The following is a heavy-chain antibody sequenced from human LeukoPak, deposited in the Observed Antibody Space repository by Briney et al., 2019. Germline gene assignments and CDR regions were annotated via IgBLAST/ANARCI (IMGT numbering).Heavy chain of an antibody. D-gene: IGHD3-10*01. Sequence: GGSLRLSCAASGFTFSSYAMSWVRQAPGRGLEWVSGISGSGGNTYYADSVKGRFTISRDNSKNTLYLQMNSLRAEDTAVYYCAKQPDSGAVPHFDYWGQGTLVTVSS. V-gene: IGHV3-23*01. CDR1: GFTFSSYA. CDR2: ISGSGGNT. J-gene: IGHJ4*02. CDR3: AKQPDSGAVPHFDY.